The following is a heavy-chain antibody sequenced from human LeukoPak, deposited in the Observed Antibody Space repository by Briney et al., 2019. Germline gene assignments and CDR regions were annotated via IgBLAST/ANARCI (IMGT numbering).Heavy chain of an antibody. CDR2: IKSKTDGGTT. J-gene: IGHJ4*02. CDR3: ATFGVIVRNDYLDY. D-gene: IGHD3-3*01. Sequence: KPGGSLRLSCAASGFTFSNAWMSWVRQAPGKGLEWVGRIKSKTDGGTTDYAAPVKGRFTISRDDSKNTLYLQMNSLKTEDTAVYYCATFGVIVRNDYLDYWGRGALVAVSS. CDR1: GFTFSNAW. V-gene: IGHV3-15*01.